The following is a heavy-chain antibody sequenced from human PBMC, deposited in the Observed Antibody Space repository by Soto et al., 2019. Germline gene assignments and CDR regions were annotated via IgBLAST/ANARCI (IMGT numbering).Heavy chain of an antibody. Sequence: PSETLSLTCSVSDDSINSDKYYWGWIRQPPGKRLERIGSIYYRGNAYYNPSLQTRVTISLDKSKSQFSLKLNSVTAAYSAVYFCARLEGLATISYYFDFWGPGALVTVSS. CDR2: IYYRGNA. J-gene: IGHJ4*02. D-gene: IGHD3-9*01. V-gene: IGHV4-39*01. CDR1: DDSINSDKYY. CDR3: ARLEGLATISYYFDF.